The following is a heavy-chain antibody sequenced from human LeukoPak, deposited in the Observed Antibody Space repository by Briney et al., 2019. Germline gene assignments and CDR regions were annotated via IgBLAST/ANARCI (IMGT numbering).Heavy chain of an antibody. J-gene: IGHJ5*02. CDR1: GGSISSSSYY. CDR2: INHSGST. Sequence: PSETLSLTCTVSGGSISSSSYYWGWIRQPPGKGLEWIGEINHSGSTNYNPSLKSRVTISVDTSKNQFSLKLSSVTAADTAVYYCASLVGATEYNWFDPWGQGTLVAVSS. V-gene: IGHV4-39*07. D-gene: IGHD1-26*01. CDR3: ASLVGATEYNWFDP.